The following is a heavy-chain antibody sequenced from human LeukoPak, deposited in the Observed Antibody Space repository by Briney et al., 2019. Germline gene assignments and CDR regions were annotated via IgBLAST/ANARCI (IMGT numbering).Heavy chain of an antibody. CDR3: VPSGGFAY. CDR1: GFTFSSYA. J-gene: IGHJ4*02. V-gene: IGHV3-23*01. D-gene: IGHD4-23*01. CDR2: ISGSGGST. Sequence: GGSLRLSCVAPGFTFSSYAMCWVRQAPGKGLEWVSPISGSGGSTYYADSVKGRFTISRDNAKNTVHLQKNSLRADDTAVYYGVPSGGFAYWGQGSLVTVSS.